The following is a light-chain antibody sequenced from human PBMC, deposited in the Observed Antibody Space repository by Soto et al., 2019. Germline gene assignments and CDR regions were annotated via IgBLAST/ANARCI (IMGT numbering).Light chain of an antibody. CDR3: QHYNNWPPCT. CDR2: GAS. CDR1: QSVRSN. Sequence: EIVMTQSPATLSVSPGERATLSCRASQSVRSNLAWYQQKPGQAPRLLIYGASTRATGIPARFGGSGSGTEFTLTISSLQSEDFAVYYCQHYNNWPPCTFGQGTKVEIK. V-gene: IGKV3-15*01. J-gene: IGKJ1*01.